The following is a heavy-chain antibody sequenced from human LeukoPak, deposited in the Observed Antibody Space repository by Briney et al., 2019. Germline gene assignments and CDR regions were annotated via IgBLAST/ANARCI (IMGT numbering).Heavy chain of an antibody. J-gene: IGHJ6*03. Sequence: GGSLRLSCEGSGFSLSSYSMHWVRQAPGKGLEWASYISSSGITIYYADSVKGRFTISRDNAKNSLYLQMNSLRAEDTAVYYCALPHYYDSEGASDMDVWGKGTTVTVSS. CDR2: ISSSGITI. CDR3: ALPHYYDSEGASDMDV. CDR1: GFSLSSYS. V-gene: IGHV3-48*03. D-gene: IGHD3-10*01.